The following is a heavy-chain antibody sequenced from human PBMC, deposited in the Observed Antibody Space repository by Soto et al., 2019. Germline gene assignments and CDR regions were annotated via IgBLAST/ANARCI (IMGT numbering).Heavy chain of an antibody. CDR1: VGTLGSYA. V-gene: IGHV1-69*06. J-gene: IGHJ6*02. Sequence: AXSVKVSCKASVGTLGSYAVSWVRQAPGQGLEWMGGIIPIFGTANYAQKFQGRVTITADKSTSTAYMELSSLRSEDTAVYYCARVRYSSQHYYYYYGMDVWGQGTTVTGSS. D-gene: IGHD6-13*01. CDR2: IIPIFGTA. CDR3: ARVRYSSQHYYYYYGMDV.